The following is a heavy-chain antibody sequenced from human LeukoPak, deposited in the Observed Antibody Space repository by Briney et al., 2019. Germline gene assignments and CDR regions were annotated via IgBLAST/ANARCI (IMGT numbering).Heavy chain of an antibody. V-gene: IGHV1-8*01. CDR1: GYPFTTYD. J-gene: IGHJ3*02. Sequence: ALVKVSCKTSGYPFTTYDIHWVRQATGQGLEWMGWMNPNSANTGYAQKFQGRVAMTRDTSINTAYLDLSSLRSDDTAIYYCTRGEVLDTSGYFYAFDIWGQGTVVTVSS. CDR2: MNPNSANT. CDR3: TRGEVLDTSGYFYAFDI. D-gene: IGHD3-22*01.